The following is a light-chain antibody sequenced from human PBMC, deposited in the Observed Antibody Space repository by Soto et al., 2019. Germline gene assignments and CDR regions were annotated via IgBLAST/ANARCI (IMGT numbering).Light chain of an antibody. Sequence: QSVLTQPAYVSGSRGQSITISCTGTSSDVGGYNYVSWYQHHPGKAPKLMIYDVSNRPSGVSNRFSGSKSDNTASLTISGLQAEDEADYYCSSYTSTSTVVFGGGTKVTVL. CDR2: DVS. CDR1: SSDVGGYNY. J-gene: IGLJ2*01. V-gene: IGLV2-14*03. CDR3: SSYTSTSTVV.